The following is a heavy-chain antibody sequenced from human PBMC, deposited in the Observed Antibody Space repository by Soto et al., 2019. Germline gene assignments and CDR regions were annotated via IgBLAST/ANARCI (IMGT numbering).Heavy chain of an antibody. D-gene: IGHD1-20*01. CDR1: GGSISSYY. CDR3: ARIGLTALDV. Sequence: PSETLSLTCTVSGGSISSYYWSWIRQPPGKGLEWIGYIYYSGSTNYNPSLKSRVTISVDTSKNQFSLKLSSVTAADTAVYYCARIGLTALDVWGKGTTVTVSS. J-gene: IGHJ6*04. CDR2: IYYSGST. V-gene: IGHV4-59*08.